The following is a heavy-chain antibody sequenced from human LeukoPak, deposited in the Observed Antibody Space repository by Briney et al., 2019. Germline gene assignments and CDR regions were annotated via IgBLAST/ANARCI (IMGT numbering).Heavy chain of an antibody. Sequence: PSRALPLPCSASGGSIISGDYYRSWIRQPPGEGLEWIGNIYYSGSTYYNPSLKGRVTISVDTSKNQLSLKMNCVTAADTAVYYCARKYNWNYAEDAFDIWGQGTMVTVSS. D-gene: IGHD1-7*01. J-gene: IGHJ3*02. CDR2: IYYSGST. CDR3: ARKYNWNYAEDAFDI. V-gene: IGHV4-30-4*01. CDR1: GGSIISGDYY.